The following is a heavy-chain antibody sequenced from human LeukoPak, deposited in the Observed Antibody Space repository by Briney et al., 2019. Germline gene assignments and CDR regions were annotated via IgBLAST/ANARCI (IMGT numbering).Heavy chain of an antibody. CDR1: GFTFSGFW. D-gene: IGHD1-26*01. CDR3: ARGGRYNAY. V-gene: IGHV3-7*05. CDR2: IKEDGSEK. Sequence: QPGGSLRLSCAASGFTFSGFWMTWVRQSPGKGLEWVANIKEDGSEKYYVDSVKGRFTISRDNAENSLCLQMNSLRAEDTAVYYCARGGRYNAYWGQGTLVTVSS. J-gene: IGHJ4*02.